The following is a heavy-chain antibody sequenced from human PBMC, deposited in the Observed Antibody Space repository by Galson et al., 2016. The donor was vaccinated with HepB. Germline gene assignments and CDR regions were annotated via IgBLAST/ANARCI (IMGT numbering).Heavy chain of an antibody. CDR2: IGSAGDT. CDR3: TRDTGGSGALDI. D-gene: IGHD3-10*01. J-gene: IGHJ3*02. CDR1: GFVFSNFD. V-gene: IGHV3-13*01. Sequence: LRLSCAASGFVFSNFDMHWVRQAPGRGLEWVSTIGSAGDTYYPGSVKGRFIISRENAKNTLYLQMDSLTAGDTAVYYCTRDTGGSGALDIWGQGTMVTVSP.